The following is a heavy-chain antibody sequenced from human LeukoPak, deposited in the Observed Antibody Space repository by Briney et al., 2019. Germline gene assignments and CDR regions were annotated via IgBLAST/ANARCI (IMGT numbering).Heavy chain of an antibody. CDR1: GFTFSSYS. D-gene: IGHD2-2*01. CDR3: ARSKGIVVVPAAMSY. V-gene: IGHV3-21*01. CDR2: ISSSSSYI. J-gene: IGHJ4*02. Sequence: PGGSLRLSCAASGFTFSSYSMNWVRRAPGKGLEWVSSISSSSSYIYYADSVKGRLTISRDNAKNSLYLQMNSLRAEDTAVYYCARSKGIVVVPAAMSYWGQGTLVTVSS.